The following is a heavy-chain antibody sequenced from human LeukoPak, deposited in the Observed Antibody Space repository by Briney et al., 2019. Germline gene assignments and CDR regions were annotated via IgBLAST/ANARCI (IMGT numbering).Heavy chain of an antibody. D-gene: IGHD2-15*01. J-gene: IGHJ4*02. Sequence: SGGSLRLSCAASGFTFSSYAMSWVRQAPGKGLEWVSAISGSGGSTYYADSVKGRFTISRDNSKNTLYLQMNSLRAEDTAVYYCAKGGEPYCSGGSCYLFDYWGQGTLVTVSS. CDR1: GFTFSSYA. CDR2: ISGSGGST. CDR3: AKGGEPYCSGGSCYLFDY. V-gene: IGHV3-23*01.